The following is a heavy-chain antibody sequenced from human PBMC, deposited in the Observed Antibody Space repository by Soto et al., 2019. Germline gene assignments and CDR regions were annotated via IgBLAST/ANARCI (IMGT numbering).Heavy chain of an antibody. V-gene: IGHV3-33*01. D-gene: IGHD3-3*01. CDR1: GFTFSSYG. CDR3: ARDVGRFLEWKGVYGMDV. CDR2: IWYDGSNK. Sequence: GGSLRLSCAASGFTFSSYGMHWVRQAPGKGLEWVAVIWYDGSNKYYADSVKGRFTISRDNSKNTLYLQMNSLRAEDTAVYYCARDVGRFLEWKGVYGMDVWGQGTTVTVSS. J-gene: IGHJ6*02.